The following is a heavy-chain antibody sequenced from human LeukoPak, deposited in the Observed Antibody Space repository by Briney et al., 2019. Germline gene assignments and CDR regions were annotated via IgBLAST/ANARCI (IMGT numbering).Heavy chain of an antibody. Sequence: AGGSLRLSCAASGFTFSSYSMNWVRQAPGKGLEWVSSISSSSSYIYYADSVKGRFTISRDNAKNSLYLQMNSLRAEDTAVYYCAKDHIGSIAARPYYYGMDVWGQGTTVTVSS. CDR3: AKDHIGSIAARPYYYGMDV. J-gene: IGHJ6*02. V-gene: IGHV3-21*04. D-gene: IGHD6-6*01. CDR2: ISSSSSYI. CDR1: GFTFSSYS.